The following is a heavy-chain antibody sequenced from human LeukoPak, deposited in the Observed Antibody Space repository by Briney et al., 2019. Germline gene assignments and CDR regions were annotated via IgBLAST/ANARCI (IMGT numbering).Heavy chain of an antibody. CDR1: GGSISSSSYY. Sequence: SETLSLTCTVSGGSISSSSYYWGWIRQPPGKGLEWIGSIYYSGSTYYNPSLKSRVTISVDTSKNQLSLKLSSVTAADTAVYYCASISSVPKDYGDYVELDPWGQGTLVTVSS. V-gene: IGHV4-39*07. CDR3: ASISSVPKDYGDYVELDP. J-gene: IGHJ5*02. D-gene: IGHD4-17*01. CDR2: IYYSGST.